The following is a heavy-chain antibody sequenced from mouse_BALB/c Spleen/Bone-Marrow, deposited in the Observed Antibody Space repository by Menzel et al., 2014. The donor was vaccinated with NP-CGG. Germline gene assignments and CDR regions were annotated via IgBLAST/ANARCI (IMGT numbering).Heavy chain of an antibody. CDR1: GFSLTGYG. V-gene: IGHV2-6*02. CDR2: IWSDGST. CDR3: ARGGFDY. D-gene: IGHD1-1*02. Sequence: VYVVESGPGLVSPSQSLSIPCTVSGFSLTGYGLHWVRQPPGKGLEWLVVIWSDGSTTYNSALKSRLSISKDNSKSQVFLKMNSLQTDDTAMYYCARGGFDYWGQGTTLTVSS. J-gene: IGHJ2*01.